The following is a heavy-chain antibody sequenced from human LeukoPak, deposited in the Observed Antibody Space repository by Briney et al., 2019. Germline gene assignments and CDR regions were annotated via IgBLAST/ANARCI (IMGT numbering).Heavy chain of an antibody. CDR2: ISISGRTT. D-gene: IGHD6-13*01. CDR3: AREEAIAAAGDAFDI. CDR1: GFTFSSSE. V-gene: IGHV3-48*03. J-gene: IGHJ3*02. Sequence: GESLRLSCAASGFTFSSSEMNWVRQAPGKVLEWVSFISISGRTTYYADSVKGRFTISRDNAKNSLYLQMNSLRAEDTAVYYCAREEAIAAAGDAFDIWGQGTMVTVSS.